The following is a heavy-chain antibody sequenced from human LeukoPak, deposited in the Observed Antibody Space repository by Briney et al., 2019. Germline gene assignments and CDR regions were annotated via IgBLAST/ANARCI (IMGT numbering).Heavy chain of an antibody. V-gene: IGHV3-7*01. D-gene: IGHD1-26*01. J-gene: IGHJ4*02. CDR3: ARYLNSGPEDF. CDR2: IKYDGRDK. Sequence: GGSLRLSCAASGFTFSSYWMSWFRQAPGKGLEWVANIKYDGRDKQYVDSVKGRFTIPKDNAKNSLFLQMNSLTAEDTAVYYCARYLNSGPEDFWGQGTLVTVSP. CDR1: GFTFSSYW.